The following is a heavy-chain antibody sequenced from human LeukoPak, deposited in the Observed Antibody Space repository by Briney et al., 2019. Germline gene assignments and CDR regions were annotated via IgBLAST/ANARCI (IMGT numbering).Heavy chain of an antibody. CDR3: AKDTLLWVGSTWKGYYFDY. J-gene: IGHJ4*02. D-gene: IGHD2-21*01. Sequence: PGGSLRPSCAASGFTFSSYAMSWVRQAPGKGLEWVSAISYTGGSTYYADSVKGRFTISRDNSKNTLYLQMNSLRAEDTAVYYCAKDTLLWVGSTWKGYYFDYWGQGSLVTVSS. V-gene: IGHV3-23*01. CDR1: GFTFSSYA. CDR2: ISYTGGST.